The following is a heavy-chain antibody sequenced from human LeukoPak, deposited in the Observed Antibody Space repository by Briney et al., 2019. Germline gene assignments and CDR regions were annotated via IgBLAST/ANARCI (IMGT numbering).Heavy chain of an antibody. CDR3: ARAEKGTTKYSSSWYGNQFDY. CDR1: GGSISSYY. Sequence: PSETLSLTCTVSGGSISSYYWSWIRQPPGKGLEWIGYIYYSGSTNYNPSLKSRVTISVDTSKNQFSLKLSSVTAADTAVYYCARAEKGTTKYSSSWYGNQFDYWGQGTLVTVSS. D-gene: IGHD6-13*01. CDR2: IYYSGST. J-gene: IGHJ4*02. V-gene: IGHV4-59*08.